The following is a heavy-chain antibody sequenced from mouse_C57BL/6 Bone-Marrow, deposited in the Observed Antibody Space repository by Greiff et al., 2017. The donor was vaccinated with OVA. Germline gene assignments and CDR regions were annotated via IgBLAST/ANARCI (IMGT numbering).Heavy chain of an antibody. V-gene: IGHV1-81*01. CDR3: ARSRYGDDGAWFAY. CDR2: IYPRSGNT. J-gene: IGHJ3*01. CDR1: GYTFTSYG. D-gene: IGHD2-2*01. Sequence: QVQLQQSGAELARPGASVKLSCKASGYTFTSYGISWVKQRTGQGLEWIGEIYPRSGNTYYNEKFKGKATLTADKSSSTAYMELRSLTSEDSAVYFCARSRYGDDGAWFAYWGQGTLVTVSA.